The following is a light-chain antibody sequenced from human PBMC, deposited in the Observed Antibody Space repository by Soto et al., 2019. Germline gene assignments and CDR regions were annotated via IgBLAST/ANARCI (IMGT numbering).Light chain of an antibody. CDR3: QQYNNWPPST. V-gene: IGKV3-15*01. CDR2: GAS. Sequence: EIVMTQSPATLSVSPGERATLSCRASQSVSSNLAWYQQKPGQAPRLLIYGASTRATGIPARFSGSGSGTEFTLTISSQQSEDFAVYYCQQYNNWPPSTFGGGTKVEIK. J-gene: IGKJ4*01. CDR1: QSVSSN.